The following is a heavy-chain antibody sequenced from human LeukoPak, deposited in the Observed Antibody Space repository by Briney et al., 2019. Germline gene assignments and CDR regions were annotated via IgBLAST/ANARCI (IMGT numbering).Heavy chain of an antibody. Sequence: ASVKVSCKASGYTFTSYGISWVRQAPGHGLEWMGWISAYNDDTSYTQKLQGRVTMTTDTSTSTAYMDLRSLRSDDTAVYYCARGGIAAAATDYWGQGTLVTVSS. CDR3: ARGGIAAAATDY. V-gene: IGHV1-18*01. D-gene: IGHD6-13*01. CDR1: GYTFTSYG. CDR2: ISAYNDDT. J-gene: IGHJ4*02.